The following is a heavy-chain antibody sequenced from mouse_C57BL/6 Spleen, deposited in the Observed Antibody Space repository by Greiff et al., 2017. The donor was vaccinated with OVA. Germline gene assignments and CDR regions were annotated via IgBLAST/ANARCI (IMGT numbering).Heavy chain of an antibody. Sequence: DVHLVESGGGLVKPGGSLKLSCAASGFTFSSYAMSWVRQTPEKRLEWVATISDGGSYTYYPDNVKGRFTISRDNAKNNLYLQMSHLKSEDTAMYYCARGGYYYGSSPYAMDYRGQGTSVTVSS. CDR1: GFTFSSYA. CDR2: ISDGGSYT. V-gene: IGHV5-4*01. J-gene: IGHJ4*01. D-gene: IGHD1-1*01. CDR3: ARGGYYYGSSPYAMDY.